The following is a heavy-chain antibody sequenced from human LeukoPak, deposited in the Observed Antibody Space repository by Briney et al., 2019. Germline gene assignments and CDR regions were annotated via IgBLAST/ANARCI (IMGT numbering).Heavy chain of an antibody. J-gene: IGHJ6*02. V-gene: IGHV1-58*02. CDR1: GFTLTSSA. Sequence: GTSVKDSCKASGFTLTSSAMQWVRQSRGQRLEWIGWIVVGSGNTNYAQKFQERVTITRDMSTSTAYMELSSLRSEDTAVYYCAARGGQQLAQGRYYYYGMDVWGQGTTVTVSS. CDR2: IVVGSGNT. D-gene: IGHD6-13*01. CDR3: AARGGQQLAQGRYYYYGMDV.